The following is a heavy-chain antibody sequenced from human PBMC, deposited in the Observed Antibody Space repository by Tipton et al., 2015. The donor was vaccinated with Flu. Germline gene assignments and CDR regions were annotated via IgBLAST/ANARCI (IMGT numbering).Heavy chain of an antibody. CDR2: IYTSGGA. D-gene: IGHD3-10*01. J-gene: IGHJ4*02. CDR1: GGSFSGDY. V-gene: IGHV4-34*01. CDR3: ARGSGSGTFMIFDF. Sequence: TLSLTCVVYGGSFSGDYCSWIRQPPGKGLEWIGRIYTSGGAKYNPSLRGRLTMSVDASKREFSLKLNSVTAADTATYYCARGSGSGTFMIFDFWGQGTLVTVSS.